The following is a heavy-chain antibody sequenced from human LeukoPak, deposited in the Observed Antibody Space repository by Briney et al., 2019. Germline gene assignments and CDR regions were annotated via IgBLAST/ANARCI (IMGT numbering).Heavy chain of an antibody. CDR3: ARREFANKELRFLEWLCDPICDY. CDR2: MNHSGRT. Sequence: SECLSPACAVYGACLSIYYWGSVSQPPGKWMEWDGEMNHSGRTNNNPSLKSRVTISVDTSKNQFSLKLSSVTDADTSVYYCARREFANKELRFLEWLCDPICDYWGQGTLVTVSS. V-gene: IGHV4-34*01. CDR1: GACLSIYY. J-gene: IGHJ4*02. D-gene: IGHD3-3*01.